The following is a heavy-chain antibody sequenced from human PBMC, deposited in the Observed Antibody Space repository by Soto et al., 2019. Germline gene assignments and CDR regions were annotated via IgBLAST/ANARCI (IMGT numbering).Heavy chain of an antibody. CDR1: GFTFSSYG. Sequence: GGSLRLSCAASGFTFSSYGMHWVRQAPGKGLEWVAVIWYDGSNKYYADSVKGRFTISRDNSKNTLYLQMNSLRAEDTAVYYSERDLSERLQVAYYSDYWGQGTLVNVSS. V-gene: IGHV3-33*01. D-gene: IGHD4-4*01. J-gene: IGHJ4*02. CDR2: IWYDGSNK. CDR3: ERDLSERLQVAYYSDY.